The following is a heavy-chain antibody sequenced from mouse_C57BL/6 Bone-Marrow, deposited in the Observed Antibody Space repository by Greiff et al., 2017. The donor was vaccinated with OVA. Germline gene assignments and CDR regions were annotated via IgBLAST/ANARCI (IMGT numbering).Heavy chain of an antibody. CDR3: ARSLITDYYAMDY. J-gene: IGHJ4*01. V-gene: IGHV14-2*01. D-gene: IGHD2-4*01. Sequence: EVQLQQSGAELVKPGASVKLSCTASGFNIKDYYMHWVKQRTEQGLEWIGRIDPEDGETKYAPQFQGKATITADTSSNTAYLQLSSLTSEDTAVYYCARSLITDYYAMDYWGQGTSVTVSS. CDR1: GFNIKDYY. CDR2: IDPEDGET.